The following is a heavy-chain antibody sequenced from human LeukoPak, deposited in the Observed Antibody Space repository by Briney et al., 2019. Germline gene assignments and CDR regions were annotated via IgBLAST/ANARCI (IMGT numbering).Heavy chain of an antibody. CDR2: VYYSGSS. V-gene: IGHV4-59*01. Sequence: PSETLSLTCIVSGGSMNNFFWTWIRQTPEKRLEWIGYVYYSGSSKYNPSLERRVTISLDTSKNQFSLRLTSVTAADTAIYYCARGSEEVSTISEAFDIRGQGTAVTVSS. D-gene: IGHD5-24*01. CDR1: GGSMNNFF. J-gene: IGHJ3*02. CDR3: ARGSEEVSTISEAFDI.